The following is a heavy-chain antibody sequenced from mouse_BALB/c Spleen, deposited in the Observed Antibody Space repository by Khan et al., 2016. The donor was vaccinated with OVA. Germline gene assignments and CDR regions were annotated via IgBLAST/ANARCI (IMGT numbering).Heavy chain of an antibody. CDR1: GYSFTVYY. Sequence: XQLKESGPDLVKPGASVKISCKASGYSFTVYYMTWVKQSHGKSPEWIGRVNPNNGDTNYNQNFKGKAILTVDKSSNTAYMELRSLTSEDSAVFYCARGYKFFPYWGQGTLVTVSA. CDR3: ARGYKFFPY. V-gene: IGHV1-26*01. J-gene: IGHJ3*01. CDR2: VNPNNGDT.